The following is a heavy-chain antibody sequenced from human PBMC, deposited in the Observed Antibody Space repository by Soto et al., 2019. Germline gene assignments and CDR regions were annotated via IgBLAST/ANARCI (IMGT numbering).Heavy chain of an antibody. V-gene: IGHV3-23*01. J-gene: IGHJ4*02. D-gene: IGHD2-15*01. Sequence: DVQLLESGGGLVQPEGCLRLSCAASGFTFSSYAMGWVHQGPGKGLEWVAVVSIGGSTHYADSVRGRFTISRDNSKNTLSLQMNSLTAADTAVYFCAKRRGAGGHFDYWGQGALVTVSS. CDR1: GFTFSSYA. CDR3: AKRRGAGGHFDY. CDR2: VSIGGST.